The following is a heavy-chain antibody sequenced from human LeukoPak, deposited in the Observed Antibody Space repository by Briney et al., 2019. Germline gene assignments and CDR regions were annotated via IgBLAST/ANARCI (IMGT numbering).Heavy chain of an antibody. J-gene: IGHJ4*02. CDR1: GGSISSSSYY. D-gene: IGHD1-26*01. V-gene: IGHV4-39*07. CDR3: ARTAYSGSSPIDY. Sequence: SETLSLTCTVSGGSISSSSYYWGWIRQPPGKGLEWIGSIYYSGSTYYNPSLKSRVTISVDTSKNQFSLNLSSVTAVDTAVYYCARTAYSGSSPIDYWGQGTLVTVSS. CDR2: IYYSGST.